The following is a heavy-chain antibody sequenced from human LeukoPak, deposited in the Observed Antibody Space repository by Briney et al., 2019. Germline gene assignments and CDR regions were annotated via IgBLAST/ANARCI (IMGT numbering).Heavy chain of an antibody. CDR1: GFTLSSNY. V-gene: IGHV3-53*01. Sequence: GGSLRLSCAASGFTLSSNYMSWVRQAPGKGLEWVSVIYSGGSTYYADSVKGRFTISRDNSKNTLYLQMNSLRAEDTAVYYCARRGYSYGPRGPNYYYGMDVWGQGTTVTVSS. CDR3: ARRGYSYGPRGPNYYYGMDV. D-gene: IGHD5-18*01. J-gene: IGHJ6*02. CDR2: IYSGGST.